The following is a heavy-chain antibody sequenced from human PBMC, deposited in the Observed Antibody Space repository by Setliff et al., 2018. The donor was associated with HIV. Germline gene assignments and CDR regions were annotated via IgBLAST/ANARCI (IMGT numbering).Heavy chain of an antibody. J-gene: IGHJ6*04. CDR3: ARSDSGWPHYQYHHMDV. V-gene: IGHV1-69*13. CDR2: IIPVFGKV. CDR1: GGTFSSFG. D-gene: IGHD6-19*01. Sequence: AASVKVSCKASGGTFSSFGINWIRQAPGQGLEWMGGIIPVFGKVEYAQRFQGRVKITADESTSTAYMEMSSLRSEDMAIYYCARSDSGWPHYQYHHMDVWGKGTTVTVSS.